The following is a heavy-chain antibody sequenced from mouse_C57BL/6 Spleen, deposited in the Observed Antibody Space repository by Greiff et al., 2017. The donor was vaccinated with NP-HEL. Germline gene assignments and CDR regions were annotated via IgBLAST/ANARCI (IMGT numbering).Heavy chain of an antibody. V-gene: IGHV5-4*03. CDR2: ISDGGSYT. D-gene: IGHD1-1*01. CDR1: GFTFSSYA. CDR3: AIHYDGSSPYFDY. J-gene: IGHJ2*01. Sequence: EVKLVESGGGLVKPGGSLKLSCAASGFTFSSYAMSWVRQTPEKRLEWVATISDGGSYTYYPDNVKGRFTISRDNAKNNLYLQMSHLKSEDTAMYYCAIHYDGSSPYFDYWGQGTTLTVSS.